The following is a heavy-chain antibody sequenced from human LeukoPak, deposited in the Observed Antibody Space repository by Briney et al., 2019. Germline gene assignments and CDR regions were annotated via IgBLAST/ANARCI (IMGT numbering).Heavy chain of an antibody. CDR2: ISGSGDTT. V-gene: IGHV3-23*01. CDR1: GFTFSSYA. D-gene: IGHD3-10*01. Sequence: PGGSLRLSCAASGFTFSSYAMSWVRQAPGKGLEWVSAISGSGDTTYYADSVKGRFTISRDNSKSTLYLQMNSLRAEDTAVYYCAKDYYGSGSYRGMDVWGQGTTVTVSS. J-gene: IGHJ6*02. CDR3: AKDYYGSGSYRGMDV.